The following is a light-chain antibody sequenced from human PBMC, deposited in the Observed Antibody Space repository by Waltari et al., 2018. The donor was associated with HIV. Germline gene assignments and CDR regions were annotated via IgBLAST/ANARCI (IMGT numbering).Light chain of an antibody. CDR1: SSDVGGYNY. CDR3: SSYVGSSNVV. Sequence: QSALTQPPSASGSPGQSLTISCTGTSSDVGGYNYVSWYQQHPGKAPKLMIYEVTKRPSGVPDRVSGSKSGNPASLTVSGLQAEDEAEYYCSSYVGSSNVVFGGGTKLTVL. CDR2: EVT. V-gene: IGLV2-8*01. J-gene: IGLJ2*01.